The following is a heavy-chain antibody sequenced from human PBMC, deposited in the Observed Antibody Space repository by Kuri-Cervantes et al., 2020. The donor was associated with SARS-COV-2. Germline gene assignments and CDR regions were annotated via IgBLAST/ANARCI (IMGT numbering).Heavy chain of an antibody. V-gene: IGHV3-23*01. Sequence: GESLKISCAASGFTFSSYAMSWVRQAPGRGLEWVSGISDSGINTYYPDSVRGRFTISRDNSKNMLYLQMHCLRVEDTAVYYCAKARPSGGYWGQGTLVTVSS. J-gene: IGHJ4*02. CDR2: ISDSGINT. CDR3: AKARPSGGY. CDR1: GFTFSSYA. D-gene: IGHD4-23*01.